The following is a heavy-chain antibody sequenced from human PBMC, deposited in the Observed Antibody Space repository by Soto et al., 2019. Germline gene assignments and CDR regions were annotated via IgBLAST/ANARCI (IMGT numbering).Heavy chain of an antibody. CDR3: ARQLRSLYYYYYGMDV. Sequence: PGESLKISCKGSGYSFTSYWIGWVRQMPGKGLEWMGIIYPGDSDTRYSPSFQGQVTISADKSISTAYLQWSSLKASDTAMYYCARQLRSLYYYYYGMDVRGQGTTVTVTS. CDR1: GYSFTSYW. CDR2: IYPGDSDT. D-gene: IGHD4-17*01. J-gene: IGHJ6*02. V-gene: IGHV5-51*01.